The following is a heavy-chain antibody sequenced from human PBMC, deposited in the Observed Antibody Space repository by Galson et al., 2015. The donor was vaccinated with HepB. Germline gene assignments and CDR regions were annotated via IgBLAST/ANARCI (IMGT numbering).Heavy chain of an antibody. Sequence: LSLTCTVSGGSISSAGYSWTWIRQAPGKGLEWIGNIFHTGNTYYNPSLKSRVTISVDRSKNQFSLILTSVTAADTAVYFCATHQYYNVLTGYYKGAFDVWGQGTMVTVSS. D-gene: IGHD3-9*01. CDR1: GGSISSAGYS. J-gene: IGHJ3*01. V-gene: IGHV4-30-2*01. CDR2: IFHTGNT. CDR3: ATHQYYNVLTGYYKGAFDV.